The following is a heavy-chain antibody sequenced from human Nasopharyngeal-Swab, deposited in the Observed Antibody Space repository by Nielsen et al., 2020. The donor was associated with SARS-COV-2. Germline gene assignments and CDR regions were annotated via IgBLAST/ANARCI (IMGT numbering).Heavy chain of an antibody. V-gene: IGHV3-21*01. D-gene: IGHD3-10*01. Sequence: GGSLRLSCAASGFTFSSYSMNWVRQAPGKGLEWVSSISSSSSYIYYADSVKGRFTISRDNAKNSLYLQMNSLRAEDTAVYYCARADGSGSYFDYWGQGTLVTVSS. J-gene: IGHJ4*02. CDR2: ISSSSSYI. CDR3: ARADGSGSYFDY. CDR1: GFTFSSYS.